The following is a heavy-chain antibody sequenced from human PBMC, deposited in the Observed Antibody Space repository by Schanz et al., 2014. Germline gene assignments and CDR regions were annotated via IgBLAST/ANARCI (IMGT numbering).Heavy chain of an antibody. CDR3: AKSYDTSGYSGFDY. V-gene: IGHV3-30*04. J-gene: IGHJ4*02. D-gene: IGHD3-22*01. CDR2: ISYDASNK. Sequence: QVQLVESGGGVVQPGRSLRLSCAASRFTFSFYAMHWVRQAPGKGLEWVAVISYDASNKYYADSVKGRFTISRDNAKNSLYLQMNSLRTEDTAVYFCAKSYDTSGYSGFDYWGQGTLVTVSS. CDR1: RFTFSFYA.